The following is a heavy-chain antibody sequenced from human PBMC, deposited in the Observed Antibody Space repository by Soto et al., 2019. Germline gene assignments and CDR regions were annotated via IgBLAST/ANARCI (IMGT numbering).Heavy chain of an antibody. CDR3: TSTYGDENS. CDR2: ISAYTGDT. Sequence: QVQLEQSGVEVKKPGASVRVACKTSASIFTRYGFSWVRQAPGQGLEWMGWISAYTGDTKYAQNFQGRVTMTTDTSKRTAYLEMRTLRTDDAAVYYWTSTYGDENSWGQGTLVTVSS. CDR1: ASIFTRYG. J-gene: IGHJ4*02. V-gene: IGHV1-18*01. D-gene: IGHD4-17*01.